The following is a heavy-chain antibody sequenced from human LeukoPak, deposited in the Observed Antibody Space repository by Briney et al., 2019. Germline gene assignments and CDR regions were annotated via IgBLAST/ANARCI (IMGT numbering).Heavy chain of an antibody. V-gene: IGHV4-59*12. CDR1: GGSISSYY. CDR2: IYYSGST. D-gene: IGHD2-2*01. J-gene: IGHJ4*02. Sequence: SETLSLTCTVSGGSISSYYWSWIRQPPGKGLEWIGYIYYSGSTNYNPSLKSRVTISVDTSKNQFSLKLSSVTAADTAVYYCARDKSRSIVVVPAAPLDYWGQGTLVTVSS. CDR3: ARDKSRSIVVVPAAPLDY.